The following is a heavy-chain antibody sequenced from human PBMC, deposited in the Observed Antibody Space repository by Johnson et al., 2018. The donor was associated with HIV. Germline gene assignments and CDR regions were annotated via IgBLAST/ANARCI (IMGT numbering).Heavy chain of an antibody. CDR2: ISYDGSNK. Sequence: QVQLVESGGGVVQPGRSLRLSCAASGFTFSSYGMHWVRQAPGKGLEWVAVISYDGSNKYYADSVRGRFTISRDNSRNTVSLQMIILRPKDTAMYYCASGVTARAPLLIWGQATMVTVSS. CDR1: GFTFSSYG. CDR3: ASGVTARAPLLI. D-gene: IGHD6-6*01. J-gene: IGHJ3*02. V-gene: IGHV3-30*03.